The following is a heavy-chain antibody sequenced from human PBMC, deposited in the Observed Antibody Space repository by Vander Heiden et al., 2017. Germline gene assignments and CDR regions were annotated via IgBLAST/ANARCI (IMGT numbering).Heavy chain of an antibody. V-gene: IGHV3-9*01. CDR2: IRWNSGTI. CDR1: GFNFDDYA. J-gene: IGHJ4*02. Sequence: EVQLVESGGGLVQPGRSLRLSCAGPGFNFDDYAMHWVRQTPGKGLEWVSSIRWNSGTIAYADSVKGRFTISRDNAKNSLYLQMNGLRAEDTALYYCAKDRGSSSVGQFDYWGQGTPVTVSS. CDR3: AKDRGSSSVGQFDY. D-gene: IGHD6-6*01.